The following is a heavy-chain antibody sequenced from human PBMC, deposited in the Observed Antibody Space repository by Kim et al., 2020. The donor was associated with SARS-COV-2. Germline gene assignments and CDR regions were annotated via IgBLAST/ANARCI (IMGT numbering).Heavy chain of an antibody. Sequence: GGSLRLSCAASGFTFSSYAMSWVRQAPGKGLEWVSAISGSGGSTYYADSVKGRFTISRDNFKNTLYLQMNSLRAEDTAVYYCALHKLLRPFDYWGQGTLVTVSS. CDR2: ISGSGGST. CDR3: ALHKLLRPFDY. V-gene: IGHV3-23*01. CDR1: GFTFSSYA. D-gene: IGHD2-15*01. J-gene: IGHJ4*02.